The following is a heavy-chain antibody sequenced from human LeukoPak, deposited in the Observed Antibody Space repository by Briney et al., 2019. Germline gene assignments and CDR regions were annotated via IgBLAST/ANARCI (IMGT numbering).Heavy chain of an antibody. D-gene: IGHD3-10*01. CDR2: INHSGST. CDR3: ARYHYYGSGSYYKS. V-gene: IGHV4-34*01. Sequence: SETLSLTCAVYGGSFSGYYWSWIRRPPGKGLEWIGEINHSGSTNYNPSLKSRVTISVDTSKNQFSLKLSSVTAADTAVYYCARYHYYGSGSYYKSWGQGTLVTVSS. CDR1: GGSFSGYY. J-gene: IGHJ4*02.